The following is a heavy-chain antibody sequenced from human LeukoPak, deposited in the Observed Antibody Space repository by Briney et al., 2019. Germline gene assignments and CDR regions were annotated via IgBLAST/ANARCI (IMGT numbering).Heavy chain of an antibody. Sequence: ASVKVSCKASGYTFTSYAMNWVRQAPGQGLEWMGWINTNTGNPTYAQGFTGRFVFSLDTSVSTAYLQISSLKAEDTAVYYCARERQRKVVTPWWFDPWGQGTLVTVSS. J-gene: IGHJ5*02. V-gene: IGHV7-4-1*02. CDR1: GYTFTSYA. CDR2: INTNTGNP. CDR3: ARERQRKVVTPWWFDP. D-gene: IGHD4-23*01.